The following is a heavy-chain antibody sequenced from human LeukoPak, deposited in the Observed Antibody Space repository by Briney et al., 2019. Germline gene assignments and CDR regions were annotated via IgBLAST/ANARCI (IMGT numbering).Heavy chain of an antibody. CDR2: IYDSGST. CDR3: ARLSGGIFYFDY. J-gene: IGHJ4*02. Sequence: SETLSLTCTVSGGSISNFYWSWIRQFPGKGLEWIGYIYDSGSTDYNPSLKGRVTISIDPSKNQFSLKLNSVTASDTAVYYCARLSGGIFYFDYWGQGTLVTVSS. CDR1: GGSISNFY. D-gene: IGHD2-8*02. V-gene: IGHV4-59*01.